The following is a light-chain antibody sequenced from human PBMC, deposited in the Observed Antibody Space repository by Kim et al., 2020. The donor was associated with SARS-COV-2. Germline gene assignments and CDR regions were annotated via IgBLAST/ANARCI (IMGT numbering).Light chain of an antibody. CDR1: QGISNY. V-gene: IGKV1-17*03. J-gene: IGKJ1*01. Sequence: AAVGDSVSLSCRAGQGISNYLAWFQQKPGKVPERLIYAASSLQGVVPSRFSGSGSGTEFTLTISSLQPEDFATYYCLQHYNYPWTFGQGTKVDIK. CDR3: LQHYNYPWT. CDR2: AAS.